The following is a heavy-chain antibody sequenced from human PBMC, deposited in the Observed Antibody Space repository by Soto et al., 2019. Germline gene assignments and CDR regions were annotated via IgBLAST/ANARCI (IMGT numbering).Heavy chain of an antibody. Sequence: QVQLVQSGAEVKKPGASVKVSCKASGYTFTSYGISWVRQAPGQGLEWMGWISAYNGNTNYAQKPQGRVTMTTDTSTSKAYMERRSLRSDDTAVYYCARAYYGSGTKGWFDPWGQGTLVTVSS. CDR3: ARAYYGSGTKGWFDP. V-gene: IGHV1-18*01. CDR1: GYTFTSYG. D-gene: IGHD3-10*01. J-gene: IGHJ5*02. CDR2: ISAYNGNT.